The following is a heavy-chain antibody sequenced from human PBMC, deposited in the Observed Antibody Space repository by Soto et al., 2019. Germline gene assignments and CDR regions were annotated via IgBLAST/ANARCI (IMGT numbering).Heavy chain of an antibody. Sequence: PGGSLRLSCAASGFTFSSYAMSWVRQAPGKGLEWVSAISGSGGSTYYADSVKGRFTISRDNSKNTLYLQMNSLRAEDTAVYYCAKGGVNGQLWRKAPKYYFDYWGQGTLVTVSS. CDR3: AKGGVNGQLWRKAPKYYFDY. J-gene: IGHJ4*02. CDR2: ISGSGGST. CDR1: GFTFSSYA. D-gene: IGHD5-18*01. V-gene: IGHV3-23*01.